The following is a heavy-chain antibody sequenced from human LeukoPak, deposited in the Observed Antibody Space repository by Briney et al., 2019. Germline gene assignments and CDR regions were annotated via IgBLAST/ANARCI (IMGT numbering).Heavy chain of an antibody. CDR2: MNPNSGNT. Sequence: GASVKVSCKASGYTFTSYDINWVRQATGQGLEWMGWMNPNSGNTGYAQKFQGRVTMTRNTSISTAYMELSSLRSEDTAVYYCARGPSASGSSTVLLRAYGMDVWGKGTTVTVSS. J-gene: IGHJ6*04. CDR3: ARGPSASGSSTVLLRAYGMDV. CDR1: GYTFTSYD. D-gene: IGHD2-2*01. V-gene: IGHV1-8*01.